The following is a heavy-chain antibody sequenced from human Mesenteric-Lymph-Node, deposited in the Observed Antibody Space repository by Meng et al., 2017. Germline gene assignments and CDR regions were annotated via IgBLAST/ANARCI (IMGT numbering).Heavy chain of an antibody. J-gene: IGHJ4*02. Sequence: GHVQEAVLCLVKPSGRLSLTCAVSGGSISSSNWLSWVRQTPGKGLEWIGEIYHSGSTNYNPSLKSRVTISVDKSKNQFSLNLRSVTAADTAVYYCARVGQWLPIDYWGQGTLVTVSS. CDR2: IYHSGST. CDR3: ARVGQWLPIDY. V-gene: IGHV4-4*02. CDR1: GGSISSSNW. D-gene: IGHD6-19*01.